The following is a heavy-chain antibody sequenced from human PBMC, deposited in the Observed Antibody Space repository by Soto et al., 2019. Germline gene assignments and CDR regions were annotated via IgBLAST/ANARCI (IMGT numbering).Heavy chain of an antibody. V-gene: IGHV5-51*01. D-gene: IGHD1-20*01. CDR2: IYPHDSDT. J-gene: IGHJ4*02. CDR1: VYNFATYW. Sequence: GESLKISCKGSVYNFATYWIGWVRQMPGKGLEWMGIIYPHDSDTRYSPSFQGQVTISADKSISTAYLQWSSLKASDTAIYYCARRLDNTLDFWGQGTLVTVSS. CDR3: ARRLDNTLDF.